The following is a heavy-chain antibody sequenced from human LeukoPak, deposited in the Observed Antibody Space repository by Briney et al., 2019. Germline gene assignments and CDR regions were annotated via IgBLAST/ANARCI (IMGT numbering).Heavy chain of an antibody. Sequence: GGSLRLSCAASGFTFSNYAMSWVRQAPGKGLEWVSAISGSGGSTYYADSVKGRFTISRDNSKNTLYLQMNSLRAEDTAVYYCARQDVVVAATQWFDPWGQGTLVSVSS. J-gene: IGHJ5*02. D-gene: IGHD2-15*01. V-gene: IGHV3-23*01. CDR1: GFTFSNYA. CDR3: ARQDVVVAATQWFDP. CDR2: ISGSGGST.